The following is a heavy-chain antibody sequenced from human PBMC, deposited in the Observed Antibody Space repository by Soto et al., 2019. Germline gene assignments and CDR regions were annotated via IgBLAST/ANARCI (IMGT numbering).Heavy chain of an antibody. V-gene: IGHV4-34*01. Sequence: PSETLSLTCAVYGGSFSDYSWSWIRQPPGQGLEWIGEINHSGSTNLHPSLKSRVTISVDTSKNQFSLKLSSVTAADTAVYFCARGSSSYYDYGMDVWGQGTTVTVSS. D-gene: IGHD6-6*01. CDR2: INHSGST. J-gene: IGHJ6*02. CDR3: ARGSSSYYDYGMDV. CDR1: GGSFSDYS.